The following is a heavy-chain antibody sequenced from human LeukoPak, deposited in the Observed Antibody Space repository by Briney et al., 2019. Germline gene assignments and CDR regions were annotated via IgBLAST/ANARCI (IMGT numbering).Heavy chain of an antibody. D-gene: IGHD3-22*01. V-gene: IGHV4-34*01. CDR2: INHSGST. J-gene: IGHJ4*02. CDR3: ARSPHDSSRYYYRYFDY. CDR1: GGSFSGYY. Sequence: SETLSLTCAVYGGSFSGYYWSWIRQPPVKGLEWIGEINHSGSTNYNPSLKSRVTISVDTSKNQFSLKLSSVTAADTAVYYCARSPHDSSRYYYRYFDYWGQGTLVTVSS.